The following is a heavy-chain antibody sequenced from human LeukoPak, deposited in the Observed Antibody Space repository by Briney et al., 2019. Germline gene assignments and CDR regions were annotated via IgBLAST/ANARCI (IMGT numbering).Heavy chain of an antibody. J-gene: IGHJ4*02. Sequence: ASVKVSCKASGYTFTSYGISWVRQAPGQGLEWMGWISAYNGNTNYAQEFQGRVTMTRNTSISTAYMELSSLRSEDTAVYYCARDDRRAFDYWGQGTLVTVSS. V-gene: IGHV1-18*01. CDR3: ARDDRRAFDY. CDR1: GYTFTSYG. CDR2: ISAYNGNT.